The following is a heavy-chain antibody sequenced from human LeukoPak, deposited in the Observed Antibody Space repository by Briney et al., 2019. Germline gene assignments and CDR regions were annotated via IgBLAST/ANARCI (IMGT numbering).Heavy chain of an antibody. Sequence: GRSLRLSCAASGFTFSSYTIHWVRQAPGKGLEWVAVISYDGSNKYYADSVKGRFTISRDNSKNTLYLQMNSLRAEDTAVYYCARGQEAATHWGQGTLVTVSS. D-gene: IGHD3-10*01. CDR1: GFTFSSYT. V-gene: IGHV3-30*04. CDR3: ARGQEAATH. J-gene: IGHJ4*02. CDR2: ISYDGSNK.